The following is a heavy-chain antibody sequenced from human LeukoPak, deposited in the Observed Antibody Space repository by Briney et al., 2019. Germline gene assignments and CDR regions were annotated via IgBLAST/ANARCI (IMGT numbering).Heavy chain of an antibody. V-gene: IGHV4-59*01. Sequence: SETLSLTCTVSGGSISSDYWSWIRQPPGKGLEWIGYIYYSGSTNYNPSLKSRVTISVDTSKNQFSLKLSSVTAADTAVYYCARWQKRSGYYNWGQGTLVTVSS. CDR1: GGSISSDY. D-gene: IGHD3-3*01. CDR2: IYYSGST. J-gene: IGHJ4*02. CDR3: ARWQKRSGYYN.